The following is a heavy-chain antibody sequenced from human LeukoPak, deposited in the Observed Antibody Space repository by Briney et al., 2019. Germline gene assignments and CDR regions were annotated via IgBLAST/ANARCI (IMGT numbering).Heavy chain of an antibody. CDR3: ARVYYSNSYDYWYFDL. CDR1: GASISSYS. V-gene: IGHV4-59*01. Sequence: SETLSLTCTVSGASISSYSWSWIRQPPGKGLEWIGYISNTGSTNYNPSLKSRVTISVDTSKNQFSLKLTSVTAADTAVYYCARVYYSNSYDYWYFDLWGRGTLVTVSS. J-gene: IGHJ2*01. CDR2: ISNTGST. D-gene: IGHD6-13*01.